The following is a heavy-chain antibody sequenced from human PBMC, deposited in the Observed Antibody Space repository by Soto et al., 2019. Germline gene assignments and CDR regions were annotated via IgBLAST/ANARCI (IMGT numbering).Heavy chain of an antibody. V-gene: IGHV4-39*01. CDR2: VYYSGNT. Sequence: QLQLQGSGPGLVKPSETLSLTCTVSGGSISSTSYYWGWIRQPAGKRLEWIGSVYYSGNTYYNPTRKSRVPVSIETPKTRCSLRLNSVTAEHTALFWCEGLGVGGSRSVYWGHGILVTGSS. J-gene: IGHJ4*01. CDR3: EGLGVGGSRSVY. D-gene: IGHD2-15*01. CDR1: GGSISSTSYY.